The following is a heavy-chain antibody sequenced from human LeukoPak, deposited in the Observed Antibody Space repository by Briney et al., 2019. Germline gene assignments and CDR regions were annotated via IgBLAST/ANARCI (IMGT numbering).Heavy chain of an antibody. V-gene: IGHV4-34*01. J-gene: IGHJ2*01. CDR2: INHSGST. Sequence: SETLSLTCAVYGGSFSGYYWSWIRQPPGKGLEWIGEINHSGSTNYNPSLKSRVTISVDTSKNQFSLKLSSVTAADTAVYYCASGLDDYSNYWYFDLWGRGALVTVSS. CDR3: ASGLDDYSNYWYFDL. D-gene: IGHD4-11*01. CDR1: GGSFSGYY.